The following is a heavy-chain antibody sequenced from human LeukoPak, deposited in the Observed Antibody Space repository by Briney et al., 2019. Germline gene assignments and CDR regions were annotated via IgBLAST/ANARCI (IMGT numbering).Heavy chain of an antibody. CDR1: GCTFSTYA. V-gene: IGHV3-23*01. Sequence: PGGSLRLSCAASGCTFSTYAMSWVRQAPGKGLEWVSDISGSGGSTYYADSVKGRFTVSRDNSKNTLYLQMSSLRADDTAVYYCAKGPRQQLVTRFDNWGQGTLVTVSS. D-gene: IGHD6-13*01. CDR2: ISGSGGST. CDR3: AKGPRQQLVTRFDN. J-gene: IGHJ4*02.